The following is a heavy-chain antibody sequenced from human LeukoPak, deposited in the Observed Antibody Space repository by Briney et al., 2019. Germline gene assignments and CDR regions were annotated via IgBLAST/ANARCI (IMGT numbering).Heavy chain of an antibody. CDR3: AKLGGGLLWNDH. D-gene: IGHD3-10*01. CDR2: ISGSGGST. V-gene: IGHV3-23*01. Sequence: GGSLRLSRAASGFTFSSYAMSWVRQAPGKGLEWVSAISGSGGSTYYADSVKGRFTISRDNSKNTLYLQMNSLRAEDTAVYYCAKLGGGLLWNDHWGQGTLVTVSS. J-gene: IGHJ4*02. CDR1: GFTFSSYA.